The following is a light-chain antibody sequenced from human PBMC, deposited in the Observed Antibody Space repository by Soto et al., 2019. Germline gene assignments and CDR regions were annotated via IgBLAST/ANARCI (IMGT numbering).Light chain of an antibody. CDR3: QQYGSSPPWT. V-gene: IGKV3-20*01. CDR2: GAS. J-gene: IGKJ1*01. CDR1: QSVSSSY. Sequence: EIVLAQSPGTLSLSPGARATLSCRASQSVSSSYLAWYQQRTGQAPRFLIHGASNRATGIPDRFSGSGSGTDFTLTISKPEPEDFAVYYCQQYGSSPPWTFGQGTKVDSK.